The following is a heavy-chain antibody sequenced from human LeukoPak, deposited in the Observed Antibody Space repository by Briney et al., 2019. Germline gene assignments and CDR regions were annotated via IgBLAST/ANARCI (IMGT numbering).Heavy chain of an antibody. CDR1: GFTVSNNY. Sequence: GGSLRLSCAASGFTVSNNYISWVRQAPGKGLEWVSIIYSGGSTYYADSVKGRFTISSDNSKNTVFRQMNSLRAEDTAVYYCARDLLRDSGDYWGQGTLVTVYS. V-gene: IGHV3-66*01. D-gene: IGHD4-17*01. J-gene: IGHJ4*02. CDR2: IYSGGST. CDR3: ARDLLRDSGDY.